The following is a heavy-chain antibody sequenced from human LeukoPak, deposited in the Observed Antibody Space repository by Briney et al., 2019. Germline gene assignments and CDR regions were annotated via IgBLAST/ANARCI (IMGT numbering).Heavy chain of an antibody. CDR3: ATLYGDDAFDI. CDR1: GFTFSSYG. J-gene: IGHJ3*02. V-gene: IGHV3-30*03. CDR2: ISYDGSNK. Sequence: PGGSLRLSCAASGFTFSSYGMHWVRQAPGKGLEWVAVISYDGSNKYYADFVKGRFTISRDNSKNTLYLQMNSLRAEDTAVYYCATLYGDDAFDIWGQGTMVTVSS. D-gene: IGHD4-17*01.